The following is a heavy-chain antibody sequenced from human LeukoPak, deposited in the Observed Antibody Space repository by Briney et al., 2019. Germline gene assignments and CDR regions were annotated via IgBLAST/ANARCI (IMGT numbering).Heavy chain of an antibody. J-gene: IGHJ4*02. Sequence: SETLSLTCTVSGGSISSYYWSWIRQPAGKGLEWIGHIYPGGTTSYNPSLKSRVTMSVDTSKNQFSLRLTSVIAADTAVYYCARDLPWWGQGTLVTVSS. CDR1: GGSISSYY. CDR2: IYPGGTT. CDR3: ARDLPW. V-gene: IGHV4-4*07.